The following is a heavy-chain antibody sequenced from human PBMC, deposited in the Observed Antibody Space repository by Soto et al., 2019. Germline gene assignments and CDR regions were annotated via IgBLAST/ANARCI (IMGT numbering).Heavy chain of an antibody. CDR2: IIPIFGTA. Sequence: QVQLVQSGAEVKKPGSSVKVSCKASGGTFSSYAISWVRQAPGQGLEWMGGIIPIFGTANYAQKFQGRVTITADEPTSTAHMELSSLRSEDTAVHYCARDLIGEGSNYPFDYWGQGTLVTVSS. D-gene: IGHD4-4*01. CDR1: GGTFSSYA. V-gene: IGHV1-69*12. J-gene: IGHJ4*02. CDR3: ARDLIGEGSNYPFDY.